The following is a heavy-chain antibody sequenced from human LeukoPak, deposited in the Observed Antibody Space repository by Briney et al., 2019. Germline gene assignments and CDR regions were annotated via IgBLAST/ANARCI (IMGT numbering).Heavy chain of an antibody. CDR2: IKEDSRAT. CDR1: GFTFTDFW. Sequence: GGSLRLSCAASGFTFTDFWMTWVRHAPGKGLEWVANIKEDSRATFYGASVKGRFTISRDNSKSSLYLQMNSLRVEDTAVYYCATTAATAGGPYWGQGTLVTVSS. J-gene: IGHJ4*02. D-gene: IGHD6-13*01. V-gene: IGHV3-7*01. CDR3: ATTAATAGGPY.